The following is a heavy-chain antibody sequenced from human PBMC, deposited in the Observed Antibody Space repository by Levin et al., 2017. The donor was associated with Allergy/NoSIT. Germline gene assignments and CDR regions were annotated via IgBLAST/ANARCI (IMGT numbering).Heavy chain of an antibody. CDR1: GFIISSYE. J-gene: IGHJ6*02. D-gene: IGHD6-19*01. V-gene: IGHV3-48*03. CDR3: TGEERAGYYSYGMDV. CDR2: ISRSGNYI. Sequence: HPGGSLRLSCAASGFIISSYEMNWVRQAPGKGLEWVAHISRSGNYIDHADSVKGRFTISRENAKNSMYLQMNSLRAEDTALYYCTGEERAGYYSYGMDVWGQGTTVTVSS.